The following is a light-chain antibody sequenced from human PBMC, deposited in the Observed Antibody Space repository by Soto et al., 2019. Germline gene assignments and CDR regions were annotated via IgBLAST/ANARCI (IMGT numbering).Light chain of an antibody. CDR1: SSDVGNYNL. CDR3: CSYVGASIYV. J-gene: IGLJ1*01. V-gene: IGLV2-23*01. Sequence: QSALTQPASVSGSPGQSITISCTGTSSDVGNYNLISWYQQHPDKAPKLLIYEGSKRPSGVSNRFSGSTSGSTASLTISGLQTEDEADYYCCSYVGASIYVFGTGTKVTVL. CDR2: EGS.